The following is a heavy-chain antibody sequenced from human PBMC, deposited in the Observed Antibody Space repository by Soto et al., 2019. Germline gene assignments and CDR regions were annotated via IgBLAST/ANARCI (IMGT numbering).Heavy chain of an antibody. CDR1: GFTFSSYS. CDR3: ARVGSGYRYFDY. CDR2: ISSSSSYI. V-gene: IGHV3-21*01. J-gene: IGHJ4*02. Sequence: PGGSLRLSCAASGFTFSSYSMNWVRQAPGKGLEWVSSISSSSSYIYYADSVKGRFTISRDNAKNSLYLQMNSLRAEDTAVYYCARVGSGYRYFDYWGQGTLVTVSS. D-gene: IGHD5-12*01.